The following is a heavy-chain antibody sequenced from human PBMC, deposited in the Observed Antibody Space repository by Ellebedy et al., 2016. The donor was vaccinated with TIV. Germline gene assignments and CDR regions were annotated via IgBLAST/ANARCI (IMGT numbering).Heavy chain of an antibody. J-gene: IGHJ5*02. CDR2: IYPSGST. V-gene: IGHV4-30-2*01. CDR3: ARTTYYYDTGVPNWFDP. Sequence: SETLSLXXAVSGGSITSVCYSWSWLREPPGNDLEWIGYIYPSGSTYYNPSLRSRVTMSVDRSNNQFSLSLTSVTAADTAVYYCARTTYYYDTGVPNWFDPWGQGTLVTVSS. CDR1: GGSITSVCYS. D-gene: IGHD3-22*01.